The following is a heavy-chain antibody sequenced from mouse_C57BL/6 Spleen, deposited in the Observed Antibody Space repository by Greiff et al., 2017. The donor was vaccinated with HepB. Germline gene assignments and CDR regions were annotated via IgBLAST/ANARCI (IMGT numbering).Heavy chain of an antibody. Sequence: VQLQESGAELVKPGASVKLSCKASGYTFTSYWMQWVKQRPGQGLEWIGEIDPSDSYTNYNQKFKGKATLTVDTSSSTAYMQLSSLTSEDSAVYYCALYYYGSPWFAYWGQGTLVTVSA. CDR2: IDPSDSYT. V-gene: IGHV1-50*01. CDR1: GYTFTSYW. D-gene: IGHD1-1*01. J-gene: IGHJ3*01. CDR3: ALYYYGSPWFAY.